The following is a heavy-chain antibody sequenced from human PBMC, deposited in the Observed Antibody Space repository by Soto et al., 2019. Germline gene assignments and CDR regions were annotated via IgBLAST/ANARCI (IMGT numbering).Heavy chain of an antibody. Sequence: QVQLVQAGAEVKKPWSSVKVSCKSSGGTFSSYSINWVRQAPGQGLEWMGEIIPIFGTANYAQKFQGRVTITADESTSTAYMELSSLRSEDTAVYYCARDGGRHSGGLDYWGQGTLVTVSS. CDR3: ARDGGRHSGGLDY. J-gene: IGHJ4*02. V-gene: IGHV1-69*01. D-gene: IGHD1-26*01. CDR2: IIPIFGTA. CDR1: GGTFSSYS.